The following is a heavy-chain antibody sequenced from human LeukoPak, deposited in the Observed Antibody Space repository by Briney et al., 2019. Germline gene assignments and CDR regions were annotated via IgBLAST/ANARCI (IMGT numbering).Heavy chain of an antibody. CDR3: AATTRLSAFDI. CDR1: GFTFSSYA. V-gene: IGHV3-23*01. J-gene: IGHJ3*02. CDR2: ISGSGGST. Sequence: PGGSLRLSCAASGFTFSSYAMSWVRQAPGKGLEWVSAISGSGGSTYYADSVKGRFTVSRDNSKNTLYLQMNSLKTEGTAVYYCAATTRLSAFDIWGQGTMVTVSS. D-gene: IGHD1-1*01.